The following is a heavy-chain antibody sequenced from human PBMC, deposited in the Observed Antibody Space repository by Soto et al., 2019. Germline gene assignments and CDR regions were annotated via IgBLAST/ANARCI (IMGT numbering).Heavy chain of an antibody. Sequence: EVQLLESGGGLVQPGGSLRLSCAASGFTFSSFAMTWVRQAPGEGLEWVSSISSSGETTYYSDSVKGRFTISRDISKNMVYLQTTSLRAEDTAVYFCVRDWTGNSCPCMVVWGQGTTVTVSS. V-gene: IGHV3-23*01. CDR1: GFTFSSFA. CDR3: VRDWTGNSCPCMVV. CDR2: ISSSGETT. J-gene: IGHJ6*02. D-gene: IGHD6-13*01.